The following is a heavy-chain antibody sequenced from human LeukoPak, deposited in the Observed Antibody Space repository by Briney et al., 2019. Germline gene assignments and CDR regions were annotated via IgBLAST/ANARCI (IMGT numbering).Heavy chain of an antibody. Sequence: SETLSLTCTVSGGSISSSSYYWGWIRQPPGKGLEWIGSIYYSGSTYYNPSLKSRVTISVDTSKNQFSLKLSSVTAADTAVYYCARDKRNDYVWGSYRVFDYWGQGTLVTVSS. CDR1: GGSISSSSYY. CDR3: ARDKRNDYVWGSYRVFDY. V-gene: IGHV4-39*07. J-gene: IGHJ4*02. D-gene: IGHD3-16*02. CDR2: IYYSGST.